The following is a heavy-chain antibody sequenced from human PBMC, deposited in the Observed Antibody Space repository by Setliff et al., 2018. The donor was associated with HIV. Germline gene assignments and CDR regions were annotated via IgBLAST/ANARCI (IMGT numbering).Heavy chain of an antibody. V-gene: IGHV4-39*07. J-gene: IGHJ6*02. CDR3: ARGRQAGGSSSWPYYYYYYGMDV. D-gene: IGHD6-13*01. CDR1: GGSISSGGYY. CDR2: INHSGST. Sequence: SETLSLTCTVSGGSISSGGYYWSWIRQPPGKGLEWIGEINHSGSTNYNPSLKSRVTISVDTSKNQFSLKLSSVTAADTAVYYCARGRQAGGSSSWPYYYYYYGMDVWGQGTTVTVSS.